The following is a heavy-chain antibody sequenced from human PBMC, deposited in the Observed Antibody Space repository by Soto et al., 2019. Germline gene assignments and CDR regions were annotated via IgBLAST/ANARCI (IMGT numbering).Heavy chain of an antibody. CDR1: GFTFGDYA. CDR2: IRSKAYGGTT. J-gene: IGHJ4*02. CDR3: TRDFEGYSSGWTNY. D-gene: IGHD6-19*01. Sequence: EVQLVESGGGLVKPGRSLSLSCTASGFTFGDYAMSWFRQAPGKGLEWVGFIRSKAYGGTTEYAASVKGRFTISRDDSKSIAYLQMNSLKTEDTAVYYCTRDFEGYSSGWTNYWGQGTLVTVSS. V-gene: IGHV3-49*05.